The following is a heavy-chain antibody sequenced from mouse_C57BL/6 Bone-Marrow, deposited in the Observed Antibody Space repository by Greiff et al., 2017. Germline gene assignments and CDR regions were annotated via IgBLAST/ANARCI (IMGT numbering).Heavy chain of an antibody. CDR3: ARRRGLRLYLDY. Sequence: VQLQQPGAELVMPGASVKLSCKASGYTFTSYWMHWVKQRPGQGLEWIGEIDPSDSYTNYNQKFKGKSTLTVDKSSSTAYMQLSSLTSEDSAVYYCARRRGLRLYLDYWGQGTTLTVSA. J-gene: IGHJ2*01. CDR2: IDPSDSYT. D-gene: IGHD2-4*01. V-gene: IGHV1-69*01. CDR1: GYTFTSYW.